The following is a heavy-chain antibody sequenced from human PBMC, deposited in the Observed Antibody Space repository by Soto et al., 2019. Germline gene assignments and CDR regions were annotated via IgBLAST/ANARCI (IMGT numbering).Heavy chain of an antibody. V-gene: IGHV3-21*01. Sequence: GGSLRLSCAASGFTFSNSTLNWVRQAPGTGLEWVSSISSSSGDIFYADSVRGRFSISRDNAKNSLYLQVNSLRAEDTAVYFCARDHYDSSGDYYYGMDVWGPGTTVTVSS. D-gene: IGHD3-22*01. CDR2: ISSSSGDI. CDR3: ARDHYDSSGDYYYGMDV. J-gene: IGHJ6*02. CDR1: GFTFSNST.